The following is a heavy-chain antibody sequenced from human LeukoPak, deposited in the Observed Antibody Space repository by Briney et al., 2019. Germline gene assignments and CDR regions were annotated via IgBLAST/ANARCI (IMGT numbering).Heavy chain of an antibody. CDR1: GYTFTSYD. V-gene: IGHV1-18*01. CDR3: AREGSRYYDSSGYYGFDP. Sequence: ASVKVSCKASGYTFTSYDINWVRQAPGQGLEWMGWISAYNGNTNYAQKLQGRVTMTTDTSTSTAYMELRSLRSDDTAVYYCAREGSRYYDSSGYYGFDPWGQGTLVTVSS. D-gene: IGHD3-22*01. J-gene: IGHJ5*02. CDR2: ISAYNGNT.